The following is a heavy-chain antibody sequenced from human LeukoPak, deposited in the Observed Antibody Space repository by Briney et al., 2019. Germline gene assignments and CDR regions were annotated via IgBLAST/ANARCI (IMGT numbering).Heavy chain of an antibody. CDR3: ASHEYSGYDLRFDF. Sequence: SETLSLTCGVHGGTFSGYHWSWIRQPPGKGLEWIGEISHSGNTVYNPSLKSRVTISVDTSKNQFSLELSSVTAADTAIYYCASHEYSGYDLRFDFWGQGALVTVSS. CDR1: GGTFSGYH. D-gene: IGHD5-12*01. J-gene: IGHJ4*02. V-gene: IGHV4-34*01. CDR2: ISHSGNT.